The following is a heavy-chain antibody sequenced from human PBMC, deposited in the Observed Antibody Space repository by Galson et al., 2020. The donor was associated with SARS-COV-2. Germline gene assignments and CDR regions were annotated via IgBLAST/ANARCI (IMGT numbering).Heavy chain of an antibody. CDR3: ARDGSGSYGAGWFDP. J-gene: IGHJ5*02. Sequence: GESLKISCAASGFTFDHYAIHWVRQVPGKGLEWVSLISGDGGRTYYSDSVKGRFTISRDKSRNSLYLQMSSLTTEDTALYYCARDGSGSYGAGWFDPWGQGTLVTVSS. D-gene: IGHD3-3*01. V-gene: IGHV3-43*02. CDR1: GFTFDHYA. CDR2: ISGDGGRT.